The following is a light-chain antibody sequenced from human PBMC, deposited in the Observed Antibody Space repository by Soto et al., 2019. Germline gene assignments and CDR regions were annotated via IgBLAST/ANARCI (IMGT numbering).Light chain of an antibody. CDR1: SSNIGAGYD. CDR3: QSYDSSLSGFYV. Sequence: QSVLTQPPSVSGAPGQRVTISCTGSSSNIGAGYDVHWYQQLPGTAPKLLIYGNNNRPSGVPDRFSGSKSGTSASLAITGLQAEDEAVYYCQSYDSSLSGFYVFGTGTKVTVL. V-gene: IGLV1-40*01. CDR2: GNN. J-gene: IGLJ1*01.